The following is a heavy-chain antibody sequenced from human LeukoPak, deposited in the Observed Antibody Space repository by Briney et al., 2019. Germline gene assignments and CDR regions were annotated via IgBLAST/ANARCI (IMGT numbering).Heavy chain of an antibody. CDR2: IYTSGST. Sequence: PSETLSLTCTVSGGSISSYYWSWIRQPPGKGLEWIGYIYTSGSTNYNPSLKSRVTISVDTSKNQFSLKLSSVTAADTAVYYCARHGGYYSDYFDYWGQGTRVTVSS. CDR3: ARHGGYYSDYFDY. V-gene: IGHV4-4*09. CDR1: GGSISSYY. D-gene: IGHD3-22*01. J-gene: IGHJ4*02.